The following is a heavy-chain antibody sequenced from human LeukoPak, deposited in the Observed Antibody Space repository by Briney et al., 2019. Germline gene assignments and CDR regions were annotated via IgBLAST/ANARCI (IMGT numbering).Heavy chain of an antibody. CDR3: ASSPTLRGAAGEPFDY. CDR2: IIPIFGTA. D-gene: IGHD3-10*01. J-gene: IGHJ4*02. Sequence: SVKVSCKASGGTFSSYAISWVRQAPGQGLEWMGGIIPIFGTANYAQKFQGRVTITAGESTSTAYMELSSLRSEDTAVYYCASSPTLRGAAGEPFDYWGQGTLVTVSS. V-gene: IGHV1-69*13. CDR1: GGTFSSYA.